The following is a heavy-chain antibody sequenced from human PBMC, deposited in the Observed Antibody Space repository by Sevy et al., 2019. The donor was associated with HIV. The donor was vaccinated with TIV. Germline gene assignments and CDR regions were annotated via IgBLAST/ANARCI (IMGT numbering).Heavy chain of an antibody. D-gene: IGHD3-22*01. CDR3: AGGRFDSSGSFDAFDM. Sequence: GGSLRLSCAASEFTFSSYAMHWVRQAPGKGLEWVAVISYDGSNKYYADSVKGRFTISRDNSKNTLYLQMNSLRAEDTAVYYCAGGRFDSSGSFDAFDMWGQGTMVTVSS. CDR2: ISYDGSNK. V-gene: IGHV3-30*04. J-gene: IGHJ3*02. CDR1: EFTFSSYA.